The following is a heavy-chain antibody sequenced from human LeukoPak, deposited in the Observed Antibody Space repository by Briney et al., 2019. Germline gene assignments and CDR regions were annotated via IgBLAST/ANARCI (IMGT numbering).Heavy chain of an antibody. V-gene: IGHV4-39*01. D-gene: IGHD3-22*01. CDR1: GGSISSSSYY. J-gene: IGHJ4*02. CDR2: VYYSGST. Sequence: SETLSLTCTVSGGSISSSSYYWGWIRQPPGKGLEWIGSVYYSGSTYYNPSLKSRVTISVDTSKNQFSLKLSSVTAADTAVYYCARPGDSSGYYPYYFDYWGQGTLVTVSS. CDR3: ARPGDSSGYYPYYFDY.